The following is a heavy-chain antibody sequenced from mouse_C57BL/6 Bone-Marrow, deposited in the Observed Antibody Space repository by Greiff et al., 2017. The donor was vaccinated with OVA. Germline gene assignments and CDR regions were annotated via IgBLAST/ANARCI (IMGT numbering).Heavy chain of an antibody. Sequence: VQLQQPGAELVKPGASVKVSCKASGSTFTSYWMHWVKQRPGQGLEWIGRIHPSDSDTNYNQKFKGKATLTVDKSSSTAYMQLSSLTSEDSAVYYCAIVAEHDGTPYYYARDYWGQGTSVTVSS. V-gene: IGHV1-74*01. CDR1: GSTFTSYW. CDR3: AIVAEHDGTPYYYARDY. CDR2: IHPSDSDT. D-gene: IGHD2-12*01. J-gene: IGHJ4*01.